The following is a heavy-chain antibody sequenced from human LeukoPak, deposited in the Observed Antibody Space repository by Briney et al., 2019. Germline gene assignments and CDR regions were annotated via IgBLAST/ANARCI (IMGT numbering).Heavy chain of an antibody. CDR1: GGSFSGYY. CDR2: INHSGST. J-gene: IGHJ4*02. V-gene: IGHV4-34*01. Sequence: SETLSLTCAVYGGSFSGYYWSWIRQPPGKGLEWIGEINHSGSTNYNPSLKSRVTISVDTSKNQFSLKLSSVTAADTAVYYCARRTTVVIHYFDYWGQGTLVTVSS. CDR3: ARRTTVVIHYFDY. D-gene: IGHD4-23*01.